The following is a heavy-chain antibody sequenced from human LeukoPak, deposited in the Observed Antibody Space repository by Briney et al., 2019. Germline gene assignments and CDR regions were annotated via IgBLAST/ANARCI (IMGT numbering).Heavy chain of an antibody. D-gene: IGHD1-26*01. CDR2: IYYSGST. CDR3: ARGGSYIDY. CDR1: GDSISSSNW. V-gene: IGHV4-4*02. J-gene: IGHJ4*02. Sequence: PSETLSLTCAVSGDSISSSNWWTWVRQPPGKGLEWIGEIYYSGSTNYNPSLKSRVTISIDKSKNQFSLELSSVTAADTAVYYCARGGSYIDYWGQGTLLTVSS.